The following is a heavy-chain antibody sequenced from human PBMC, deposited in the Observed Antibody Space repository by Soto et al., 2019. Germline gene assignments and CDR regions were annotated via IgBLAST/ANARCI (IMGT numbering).Heavy chain of an antibody. D-gene: IGHD1-26*01. CDR2: ISSNGGST. CDR3: VKDSGWEPG. Sequence: PGGSLRLSCAASGFTVSNNYMTWVRQAPGKGLEYVSAISSNGGSTYYADSVKGRFTISRYNSKNTLYLQMSSLRAEDTAVYYCVKDSGWEPGWGQGTLVTVST. CDR1: GFTVSNNY. J-gene: IGHJ4*02. V-gene: IGHV3-64D*06.